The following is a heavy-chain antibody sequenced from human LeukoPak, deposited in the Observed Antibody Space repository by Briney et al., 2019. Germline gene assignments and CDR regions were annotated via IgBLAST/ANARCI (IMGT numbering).Heavy chain of an antibody. CDR3: ARDRRGAI. Sequence: LETLSLTCTVSGGSISSYYWSWIRQPPGKGLEWIGYIYYSGSTNYNPSLKSRVTISVDASKNQFSLKLSSVTAADTAVYYCARDRRGAIWGQGTMVTVSS. J-gene: IGHJ3*02. D-gene: IGHD3-16*01. CDR1: GGSISSYY. V-gene: IGHV4-59*01. CDR2: IYYSGST.